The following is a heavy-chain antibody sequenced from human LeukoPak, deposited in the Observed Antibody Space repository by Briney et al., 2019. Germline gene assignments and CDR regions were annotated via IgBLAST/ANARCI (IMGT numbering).Heavy chain of an antibody. D-gene: IGHD2-8*01. CDR2: INQDGSEI. CDR3: ARRSPNGDYFDY. CDR1: GFTFSRFR. J-gene: IGHJ4*02. Sequence: GGSLRLSCAASGFTFSRFRMSWVRQPPGKGLEWVANINQDGSEIYYVDSVKGRFTVSRDNSKNTLYLQMNSLRAEDTAVYYCARRSPNGDYFDYWGQGTLVTVSS. V-gene: IGHV3-7*01.